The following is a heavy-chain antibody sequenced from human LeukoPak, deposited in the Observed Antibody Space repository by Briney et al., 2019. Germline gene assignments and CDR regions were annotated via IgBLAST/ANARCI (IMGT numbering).Heavy chain of an antibody. CDR3: ARGYSLDGEVVDY. CDR2: IYHSGST. CDR1: GGSISSSNW. Sequence: PSETLSLTCAVSGGSISSSNWWSWVRQPPGKGLEWIGEIYHSGSTNYNPSLKSRVTISVDTSKNQFSLKLSSVTAADTAVYYCARGYSLDGEVVDYWGQGTLVTVSS. J-gene: IGHJ4*02. V-gene: IGHV4-4*02. D-gene: IGHD2-15*01.